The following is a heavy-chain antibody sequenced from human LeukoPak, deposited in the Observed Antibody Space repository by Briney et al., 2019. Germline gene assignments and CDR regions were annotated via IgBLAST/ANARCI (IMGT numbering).Heavy chain of an antibody. CDR2: FDPEDDET. CDR3: ATDGHYDFWSGPTVC. CDR1: GYTLTELS. J-gene: IGHJ4*02. V-gene: IGHV1-24*01. D-gene: IGHD3-3*01. Sequence: ASVKVSCKVSGYTLTELSMHWVRQAPGKGLEWMGGFDPEDDETIYAQKFQGRVTMTEDTSTDTAYMELSSLRSEDTAVYYCATDGHYDFWSGPTVCWGQGTLVTVSS.